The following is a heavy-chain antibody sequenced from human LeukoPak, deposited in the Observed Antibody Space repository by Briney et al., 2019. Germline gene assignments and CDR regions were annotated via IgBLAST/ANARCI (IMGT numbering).Heavy chain of an antibody. Sequence: GGSLRLSCAASGFTFSSYAMSWVRQAPGKGLEWVSAISGSGGSTYYAGSVKGRFTISRDNSKNTLYLQMNSLRAEDTAVYYCAKGGVVPAARDRFDPWGQGTLVTVSS. D-gene: IGHD2-2*01. CDR3: AKGGVVPAARDRFDP. CDR1: GFTFSSYA. CDR2: ISGSGGST. J-gene: IGHJ5*02. V-gene: IGHV3-23*01.